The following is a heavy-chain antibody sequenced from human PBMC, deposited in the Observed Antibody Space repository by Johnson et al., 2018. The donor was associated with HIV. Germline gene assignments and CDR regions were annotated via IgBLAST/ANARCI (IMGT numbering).Heavy chain of an antibody. Sequence: VQLVESGGGVVQPGRSLRLSCAASGFTFSDHAMHWVRQAPGKGLEWVSAISGSGGSTFYADTMKGRFTISRDNSKSTLYLQMNSLRAEDTAVYYCARRGNYLADAFDIWGQGTMVTVSS. D-gene: IGHD1-7*01. J-gene: IGHJ3*02. CDR1: GFTFSDHA. CDR2: ISGSGGST. V-gene: IGHV3-23*04. CDR3: ARRGNYLADAFDI.